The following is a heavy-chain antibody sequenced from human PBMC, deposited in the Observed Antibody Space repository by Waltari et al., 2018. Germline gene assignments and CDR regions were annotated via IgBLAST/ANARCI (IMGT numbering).Heavy chain of an antibody. CDR3: AKDPGVLRLGELSFYY. Sequence: EVQLLESGGGLVQPGGSLRLSCAASGFTFSSYAMSWVRQAPGKGLEGGSAISGGGGSTYYAVSVKGRFTIARDNSKNTLYLQMNSLRAEDTAVYYCAKDPGVLRLGELSFYYWGQGTLVTVSS. CDR2: ISGGGGST. V-gene: IGHV3-23*01. J-gene: IGHJ4*02. D-gene: IGHD3-16*02. CDR1: GFTFSSYA.